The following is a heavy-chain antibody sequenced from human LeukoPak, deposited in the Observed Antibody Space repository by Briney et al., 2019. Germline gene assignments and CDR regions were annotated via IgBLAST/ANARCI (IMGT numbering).Heavy chain of an antibody. CDR2: IYYSGST. Sequence: PSQTLSLTCTVSGGSISSGDYYWSWIRQPPGKGLEWIGYIYYSGSTYYNPSLKSRVTISVDTSKNQFSLKLSSVTAADTAVYYCARDIVVVPAAIGYGTDVWGQGTTVTVSS. J-gene: IGHJ6*02. V-gene: IGHV4-30-4*01. CDR3: ARDIVVVPAAIGYGTDV. CDR1: GGSISSGDYY. D-gene: IGHD2-2*01.